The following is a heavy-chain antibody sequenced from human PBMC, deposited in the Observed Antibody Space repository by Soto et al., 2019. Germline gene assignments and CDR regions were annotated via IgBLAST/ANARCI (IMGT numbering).Heavy chain of an antibody. V-gene: IGHV5-51*01. CDR3: ASRYRRGYSGYEYYFDY. CDR1: GYSFTSYW. CDR2: IYPGDSDT. Sequence: GECLKISCKGSGYSFTSYWIGWVRQMPGKGLEWMGIIYPGDSDTRYSPSFQGQVTISADKSISTAYLQWSSLKASDTAMYYCASRYRRGYSGYEYYFDYWGQGTLVTVSS. D-gene: IGHD5-12*01. J-gene: IGHJ4*02.